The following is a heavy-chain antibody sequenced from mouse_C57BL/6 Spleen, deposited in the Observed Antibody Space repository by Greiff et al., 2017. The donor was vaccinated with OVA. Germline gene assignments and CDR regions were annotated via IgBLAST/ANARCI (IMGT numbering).Heavy chain of an antibody. V-gene: IGHV1-22*01. CDR2: INPNNGGT. CDR1: GYTFTDYN. Sequence: VQLKESGPELVKPGASVKMSCKASGYTFTDYNMHWVKQSHGKSLEWIGYINPNNGGTSYNQKFKGKATLTVNKSSSTAYMELRSLTSEDSAVYYCARGDTTTVVATRYFDVWGTGTTVTVSS. CDR3: ARGDTTTVVATRYFDV. D-gene: IGHD1-1*01. J-gene: IGHJ1*03.